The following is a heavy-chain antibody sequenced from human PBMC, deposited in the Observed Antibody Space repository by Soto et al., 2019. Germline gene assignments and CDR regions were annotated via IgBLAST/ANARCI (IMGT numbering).Heavy chain of an antibody. CDR1: GFTLGKYT. CDR3: ARDRDPDGIWTFDS. D-gene: IGHD3-9*01. Sequence: PGGSLRLSCAASGFTLGKYTMGWVRQAPGKGLEWVAESYSTGGTEYADSVKGRFTISRDNSKNTLFLQMNSLGVEDTALYYCARDRDPDGIWTFDSWGQRTLVTVSS. V-gene: IGHV3-23*01. J-gene: IGHJ4*02. CDR2: SYSTGGT.